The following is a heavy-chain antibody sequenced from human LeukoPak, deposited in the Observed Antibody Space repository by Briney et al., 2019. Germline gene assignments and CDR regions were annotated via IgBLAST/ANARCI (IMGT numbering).Heavy chain of an antibody. J-gene: IGHJ4*02. CDR2: INPNSGGT. Sequence: ASVKVSCKASGYTFTGYYMHWVRQAPGQGLEWMGWINPNSGGTNYAQKFQGRVTMTRDTSISTAYMELRSLRSDDTAVYYCARGDYDYVWGSWAVGYYFDYWGQGTLVTVSS. CDR3: ARGDYDYVWGSWAVGYYFDY. D-gene: IGHD3-16*01. CDR1: GYTFTGYY. V-gene: IGHV1-2*02.